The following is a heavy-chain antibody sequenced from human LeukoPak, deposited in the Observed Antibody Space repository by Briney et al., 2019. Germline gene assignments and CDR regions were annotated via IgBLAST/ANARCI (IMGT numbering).Heavy chain of an antibody. Sequence: QTGGSLRLSCAASGFTFSSYWMSWVRQAPGKGLEWVANIKDDGSEKYYEDSVKGRFPISRDNAKNSLYLQMNSLRVEDTAVYYCTRDYGGWWGQGTLVTVSS. CDR2: IKDDGSEK. J-gene: IGHJ4*02. D-gene: IGHD4-23*01. V-gene: IGHV3-7*01. CDR3: TRDYGGW. CDR1: GFTFSSYW.